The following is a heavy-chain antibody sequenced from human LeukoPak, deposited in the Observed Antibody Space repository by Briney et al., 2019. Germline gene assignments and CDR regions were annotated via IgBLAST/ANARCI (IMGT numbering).Heavy chain of an antibody. CDR1: GGTFSSYA. Sequence: VASVKVSCKASGGTFSSYAISWVRQAPGQGPEWMGGIIPIFGTANYAQKFQGRVTITTDESTSTAYMELSSLRSEDTAVYYCARSFSSLFGVVMDYWGQGTLVTVSS. CDR2: IIPIFGTA. CDR3: ARSFSSLFGVVMDY. J-gene: IGHJ4*02. V-gene: IGHV1-69*05. D-gene: IGHD3-3*01.